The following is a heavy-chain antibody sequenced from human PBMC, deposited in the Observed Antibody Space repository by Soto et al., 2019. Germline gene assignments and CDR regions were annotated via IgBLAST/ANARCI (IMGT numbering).Heavy chain of an antibody. J-gene: IGHJ4*02. Sequence: GGSLRLSCAASGFTFSSYAMSWVRQAPGKGLEWVSAISGSGGSTYYADSVKGRFTISRNNSKNTLYLQMNSLRAEDTAVYYCAKERGGWSGADYFDYWGQGTLVTVSS. CDR3: AKERGGWSGADYFDY. V-gene: IGHV3-23*01. D-gene: IGHD3-3*01. CDR1: GFTFSSYA. CDR2: ISGSGGST.